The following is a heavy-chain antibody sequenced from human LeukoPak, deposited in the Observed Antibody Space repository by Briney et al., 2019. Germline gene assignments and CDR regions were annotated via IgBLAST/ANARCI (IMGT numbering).Heavy chain of an antibody. D-gene: IGHD3-16*02. CDR3: ARDRYDYVWGSYHPNWFDP. CDR2: IIPIFGTA. CDR1: GGTFSSYA. J-gene: IGHJ5*02. V-gene: IGHV1-69*13. Sequence: ASVKVSCKASGGTFSSYAISWVRQAPGQGLEWMGGIIPIFGTANYAQKFQGRVTITADESTSTAYMELSSLRSEDTAVYYCARDRYDYVWGSYHPNWFDPWGQGTLVTVSS.